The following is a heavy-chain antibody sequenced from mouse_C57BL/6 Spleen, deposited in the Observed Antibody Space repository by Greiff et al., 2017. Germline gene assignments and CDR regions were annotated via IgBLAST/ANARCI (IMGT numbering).Heavy chain of an antibody. Sequence: EVQLQQSGPELVKPGASVKISCKASGYTFTDYYMNWVKQSHGKSLEWIGDINPNNGGTSYNQKFKGKATLTVDKSSSTAYMELRSLTSEDSAVYYCARGAYEYDRAWFAYWGQGTLVTVSA. CDR3: ARGAYEYDRAWFAY. D-gene: IGHD2-4*01. J-gene: IGHJ3*01. V-gene: IGHV1-26*01. CDR1: GYTFTDYY. CDR2: INPNNGGT.